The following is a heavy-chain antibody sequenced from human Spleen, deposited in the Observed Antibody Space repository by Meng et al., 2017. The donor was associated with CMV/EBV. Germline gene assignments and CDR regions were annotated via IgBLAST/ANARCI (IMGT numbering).Heavy chain of an antibody. J-gene: IGHJ6*02. CDR2: ISSSSSYI. CDR1: GFTFSSYS. CDR3: ARHYGDFYYYYGMDV. Sequence: GGSLRLSCAASGFTFSSYSMNWVRQAPGKGLEWVSSISSSSSYIYYADSVKGRFTISRDNAKNSLYLQMNSLSAEDTAVYYCARHYGDFYYYYGMDVWGQGTTVTVSS. D-gene: IGHD4-17*01. V-gene: IGHV3-21*01.